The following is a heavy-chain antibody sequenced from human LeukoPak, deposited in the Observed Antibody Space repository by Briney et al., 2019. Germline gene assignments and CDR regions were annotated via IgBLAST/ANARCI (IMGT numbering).Heavy chain of an antibody. V-gene: IGHV1-18*01. CDR2: TSAYNGNT. D-gene: IGHD2-2*01. Sequence: GASVKVSCKASGYTFTSYGISWVRQAPGQGLEWMGWTSAYNGNTNYAQKLQGRVTMTTDTSTSTAYMELRSLRSDDTAVYYCARDVGYCSSTSCFDAFDIWGQGTMVTVSS. CDR1: GYTFTSYG. CDR3: ARDVGYCSSTSCFDAFDI. J-gene: IGHJ3*02.